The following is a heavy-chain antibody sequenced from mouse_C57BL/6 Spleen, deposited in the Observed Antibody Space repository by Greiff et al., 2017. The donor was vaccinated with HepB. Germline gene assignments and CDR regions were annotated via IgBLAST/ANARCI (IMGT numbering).Heavy chain of an antibody. CDR2: IRNKANGYTT. CDR3: ARNYYGSSPFAY. Sequence: EVKLMESGGGLVQPGGSLSLSCAASGFTFTDYYMSWVRQPPGKALEWLGFIRNKANGYTTEYSASVKGRFTISRDNSQSILYLQMNALRAEDSATYYCARNYYGSSPFAYWGQGTLVTVSA. V-gene: IGHV7-3*01. J-gene: IGHJ3*01. D-gene: IGHD1-1*01. CDR1: GFTFTDYY.